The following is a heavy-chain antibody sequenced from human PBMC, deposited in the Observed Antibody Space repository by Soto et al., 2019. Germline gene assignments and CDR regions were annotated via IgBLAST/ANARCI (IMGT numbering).Heavy chain of an antibody. D-gene: IGHD3-10*01. CDR2: VSAGGDMT. V-gene: IGHV3-23*01. J-gene: IGHJ6*02. CDR3: ARGDRGGSGSPASYYYSGLDV. Sequence: DVQVLESGGDLVQPGGSLRLSCAASGFTFSSYAMSWVRQAPGKGLEWVSSVSAGGDMTYYSDSVKGRFTISRDNSNNGLFLQMNRLRIEDTGLYYCARGDRGGSGSPASYYYSGLDVWGQGTKVTVS. CDR1: GFTFSSYA.